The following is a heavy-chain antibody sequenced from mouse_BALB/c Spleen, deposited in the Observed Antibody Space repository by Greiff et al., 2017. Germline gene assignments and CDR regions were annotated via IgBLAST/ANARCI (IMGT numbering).Heavy chain of an antibody. J-gene: IGHJ3*01. CDR2: ISYDGSN. D-gene: IGHD1-1*01. Sequence: EVQVVESGPGLVKPSQSLSLTCSVTGYSITSGYYWNWIRQFPGNKLEWMGYISYDGSNNYNPSLKNRISITRDTSKNQFFLKLNSVTTEDTATYYCASSSYAWFAYWGQGTLVTVSA. V-gene: IGHV3-6*02. CDR1: GYSITSGYY. CDR3: ASSSYAWFAY.